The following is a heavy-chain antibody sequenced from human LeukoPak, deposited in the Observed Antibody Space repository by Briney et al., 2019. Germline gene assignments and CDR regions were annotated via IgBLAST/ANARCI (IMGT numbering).Heavy chain of an antibody. Sequence: SETLSLTCEVSGYSISGGYYWGWIRQPPGKGLEWIGSIYHSGITYYNPSLKSRVTISVDTSKNQFSLKLTSVTAADTAVYYSVRATCSTSCHHDYWGQGTLVTVSS. V-gene: IGHV4-38-2*01. D-gene: IGHD2-2*01. CDR3: VRATCSTSCHHDY. CDR2: IYHSGIT. CDR1: GYSISGGYY. J-gene: IGHJ4*02.